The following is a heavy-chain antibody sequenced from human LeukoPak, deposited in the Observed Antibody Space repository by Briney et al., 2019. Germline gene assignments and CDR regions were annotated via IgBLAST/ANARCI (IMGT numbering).Heavy chain of an antibody. CDR1: GFTFSSYA. Sequence: QPGGSLRLSCAASGFTFSSYAMDWVRQAPGKGLEWVAVISYDGSNKYYADSVKGRFTISRDNSKNTLYLQMNSLRAEDTAVYYCARVGYCSSTSCPDYWGQGTLVTVSS. J-gene: IGHJ4*02. D-gene: IGHD2-2*03. CDR2: ISYDGSNK. CDR3: ARVGYCSSTSCPDY. V-gene: IGHV3-30-3*01.